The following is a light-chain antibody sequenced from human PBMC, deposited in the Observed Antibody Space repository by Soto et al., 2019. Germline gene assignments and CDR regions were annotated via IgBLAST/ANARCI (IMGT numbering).Light chain of an antibody. Sequence: QYVLTQPASVSGSPGQSITISCTGSSSDVGAYNFVSWYQHHPGKAPKLILYEVTTRPSGVSSRFSGSKSGNTASLTISGLKADDEANYYCSSYTSSNTPYVFGTGTKVTVL. J-gene: IGLJ1*01. CDR2: EVT. V-gene: IGLV2-14*01. CDR3: SSYTSSNTPYV. CDR1: SSDVGAYNF.